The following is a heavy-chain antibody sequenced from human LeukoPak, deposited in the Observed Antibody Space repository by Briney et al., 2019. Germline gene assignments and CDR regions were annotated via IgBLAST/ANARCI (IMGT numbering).Heavy chain of an antibody. Sequence: GGSLRLSCAASGFTFSSYDIHWVRQAPGKGLEWVAFIRYDGSNKYYADSVKGRFTISRDNSKNTLYLQMNSLRAEDTAVYYCARALRKIVVATNAFDIWGQGTMVTVSS. D-gene: IGHD3-22*01. CDR1: GFTFSSYD. J-gene: IGHJ3*02. CDR2: IRYDGSNK. CDR3: ARALRKIVVATNAFDI. V-gene: IGHV3-30*02.